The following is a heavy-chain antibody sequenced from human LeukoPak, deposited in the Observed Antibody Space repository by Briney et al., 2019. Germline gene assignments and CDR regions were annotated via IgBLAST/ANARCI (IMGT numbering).Heavy chain of an antibody. CDR3: ARAFDYYDISAPDPQDGFDI. J-gene: IGHJ3*02. CDR2: ISANTGNT. CDR1: GYTFNTYG. V-gene: IGHV1-18*01. D-gene: IGHD3-22*01. Sequence: ASVKVSCEASGYTFNTYGVTWVRQAPGQGLEWMGWISANTGNTEYARRLQDRVTMTTDTSTSTAYMELRSLRPDDTAVYYCARAFDYYDISAPDPQDGFDIWGQGTMVTVSS.